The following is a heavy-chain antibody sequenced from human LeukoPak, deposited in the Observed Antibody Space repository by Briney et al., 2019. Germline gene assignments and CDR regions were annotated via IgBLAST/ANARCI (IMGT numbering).Heavy chain of an antibody. V-gene: IGHV4-39*01. D-gene: IGHD4-17*01. CDR2: IFYSGSA. CDR1: GGSISRFSYY. CDR3: ARATPPRSYEYGDSRSFDY. Sequence: SETLSLTCTVFGGSISRFSYYRGWIRQPPGKGLGWIVSIFYSGSANYRPSLKSRVTISLDTSKNQFSLKLTSLTAADTAVYYCARATPPRSYEYGDSRSFDYWGQGTLVTVSS. J-gene: IGHJ4*02.